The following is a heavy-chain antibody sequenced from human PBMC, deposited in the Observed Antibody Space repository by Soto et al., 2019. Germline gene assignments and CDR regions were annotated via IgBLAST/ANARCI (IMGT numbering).Heavy chain of an antibody. CDR3: ARSGGQYLPTYWYFDL. CDR2: IYSGGST. V-gene: IGHV3-53*04. J-gene: IGHJ2*01. Sequence: EVQLVESGGGLVQPEGPLRLSCAASGFTVSSNYMSWVRQAPGKGLEWVSVIYSGGSTYYADSVKGRFTISRHNSKNTLYLQMNSLRAEDTAVYYCARSGGQYLPTYWYFDLWGRGTLVTVSS. CDR1: GFTVSSNY. D-gene: IGHD3-3*01.